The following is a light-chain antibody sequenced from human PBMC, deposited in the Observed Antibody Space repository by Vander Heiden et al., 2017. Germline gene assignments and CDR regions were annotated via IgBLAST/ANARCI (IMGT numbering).Light chain of an antibody. J-gene: IGLJ2*01. V-gene: IGLV3-21*03. CDR3: QVWDSSSDHVV. Sequence: SYVLTQPPSVSVAPGKTARITCGGNNIGSKSVHWYQQKPGQAPVLVVYDDSDRRSGIPERFSGSNSGSTATLTTSRVEAGEEADYYCQVWDSSSDHVVFGGGTKLTVL. CDR2: DDS. CDR1: NIGSKS.